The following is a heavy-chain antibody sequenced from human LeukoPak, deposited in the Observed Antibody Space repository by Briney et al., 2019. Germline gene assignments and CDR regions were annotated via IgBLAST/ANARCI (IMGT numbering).Heavy chain of an antibody. D-gene: IGHD5-12*01. J-gene: IGHJ6*03. V-gene: IGHV1-8*03. Sequence: ASVKVSCKASGYTFTSYDINWVRQATGQGLEWMGWMNPNSGNTGYAQKFQGRVAITRSTSISTAYMELSSLRSEDTAVYYCARGRSGYEQSYYYYYMDVWGKGTTVTVSS. CDR1: GYTFTSYD. CDR2: MNPNSGNT. CDR3: ARGRSGYEQSYYYYYMDV.